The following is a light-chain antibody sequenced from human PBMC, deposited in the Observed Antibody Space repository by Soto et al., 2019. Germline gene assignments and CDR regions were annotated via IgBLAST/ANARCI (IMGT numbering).Light chain of an antibody. CDR1: SSDIGTYDY. CDR2: EVS. V-gene: IGLV2-8*01. J-gene: IGLJ1*01. CDR3: TSYTGDDFTFV. Sequence: QSVLTQPPSVSGSLGQSVTISCTGTSSDIGTYDYVSWYQQHPGRAPKLIIFEVSKRPLGVPDRFSGSKSGNTASLIVSGLQPDDEAEYHCTSYTGDDFTFVFGTGTKVTVL.